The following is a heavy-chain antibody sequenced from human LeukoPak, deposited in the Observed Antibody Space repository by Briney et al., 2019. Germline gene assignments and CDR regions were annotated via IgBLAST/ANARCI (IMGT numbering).Heavy chain of an antibody. V-gene: IGHV3-48*01. CDR1: GFTFSSYN. D-gene: IGHD3-10*01. J-gene: IGHJ6*03. CDR3: AKDATPDYYGSGRLAMDV. Sequence: GSLRLSCAASGFTFSSYNMNWVRQAPGKGLEWVSYISSSSRTIYYADSVKGRFTISRDNSKNTLYLQMNSLRAEDTAVYYCAKDATPDYYGSGRLAMDVWGKGTTVTISS. CDR2: ISSSSRTI.